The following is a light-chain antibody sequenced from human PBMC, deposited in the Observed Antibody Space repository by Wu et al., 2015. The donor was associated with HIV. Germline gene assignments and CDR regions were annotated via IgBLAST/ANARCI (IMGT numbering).Light chain of an antibody. Sequence: EIVLTQSPGTLSLSPGERATLSCRASQSVSSSYLAWYQQKPGQAPRLLIYDASSRATGIPDRVSGSGSGTEFTLTISRLEPEDSAVYYCQQRSHLASLRFGGGTKVEI. CDR3: QQRSHLASLR. J-gene: IGKJ4*01. CDR1: QSVSSSY. V-gene: IGKV3D-20*02. CDR2: DAS.